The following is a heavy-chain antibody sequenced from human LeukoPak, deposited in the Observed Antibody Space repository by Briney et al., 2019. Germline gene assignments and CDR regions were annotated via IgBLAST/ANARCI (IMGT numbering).Heavy chain of an antibody. J-gene: IGHJ4*02. D-gene: IGHD1-26*01. CDR3: AREVMGSLPTIDY. CDR1: GGSFSGNS. CDR2: INHDGNS. V-gene: IGHV4-34*01. Sequence: PSETLSLTCAVYGGSFSGNSWTWIRQPPGKGLEWIGEINHDGNSNCNPSLRSRVAISVDTSKNQFSLKLSSVTAADTALYYCAREVMGSLPTIDYWGQGTLVTVAS.